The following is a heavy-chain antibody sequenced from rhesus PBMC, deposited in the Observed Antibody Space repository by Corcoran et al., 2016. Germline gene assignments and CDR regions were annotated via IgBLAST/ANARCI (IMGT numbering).Heavy chain of an antibody. Sequence: QLQLQESGPGLVKPLETLSLTCAVSGGSISSSYWSWIRQAPGKGLEWIGYIYGSGSSTNYNPSFKSRVTLSVDTSKNQLSLKLSSVTTADTAVYYCARDDYGNSDYWGQGVLVTVSS. D-gene: IGHD4-35*01. V-gene: IGHV4-169*02. CDR2: IYGSGSST. CDR1: GGSISSSY. CDR3: ARDDYGNSDY. J-gene: IGHJ4*01.